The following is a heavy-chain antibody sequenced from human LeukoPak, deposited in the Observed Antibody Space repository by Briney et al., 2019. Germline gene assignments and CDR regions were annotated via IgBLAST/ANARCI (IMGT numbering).Heavy chain of an antibody. CDR3: ARDSSSWIYYYYYYMDV. J-gene: IGHJ6*03. D-gene: IGHD6-13*01. CDR1: GFTFSSYW. V-gene: IGHV3-7*01. CDR2: IKQDGSEK. Sequence: GGSLRLSCAASGFTFSSYWMSWVRQAPGKGLEWVANIKQDGSEKYCVDSVKGRFTISRDNAKNSLYLQMNSLRAEDTAVYYCARDSSSWIYYYYYYMDVWGKGTTVTVSS.